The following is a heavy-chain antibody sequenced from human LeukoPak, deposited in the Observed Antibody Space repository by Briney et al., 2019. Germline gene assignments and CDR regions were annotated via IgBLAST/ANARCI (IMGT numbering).Heavy chain of an antibody. CDR1: GFTFNSYT. V-gene: IGHV3-48*01. J-gene: IGHJ4*02. D-gene: IGHD2-21*02. CDR3: ARDLGSGDHGLLV. Sequence: PGGSVRLLCAASGFTFNSYTMNCARHAPGKGREWILYISRTGTTIYYADSVKGRFTISRDNDKNSLYLQMNSLRSEDTGLYFCARDLGSGDHGLLVWGQGTLVTVSS. CDR2: ISRTGTTI.